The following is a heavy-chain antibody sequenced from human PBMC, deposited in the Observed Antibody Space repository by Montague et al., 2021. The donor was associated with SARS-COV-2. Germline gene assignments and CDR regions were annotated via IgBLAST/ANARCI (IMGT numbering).Heavy chain of an antibody. Sequence: SLRLSCAASGLTFSRSWMNWVRQAPGKGLEWLANIAQDGSVIYYVDSVRGRFTISRDNSKNTLYLQMNSLRAEDTAVYYCAKDVGLRNFFDYWGQGTLVTVSS. D-gene: IGHD1-26*01. V-gene: IGHV3-7*01. J-gene: IGHJ4*02. CDR3: AKDVGLRNFFDY. CDR1: GLTFSRSW. CDR2: IAQDGSVI.